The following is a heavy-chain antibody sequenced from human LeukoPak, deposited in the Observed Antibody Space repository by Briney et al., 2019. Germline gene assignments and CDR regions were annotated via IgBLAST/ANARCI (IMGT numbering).Heavy chain of an antibody. J-gene: IGHJ6*02. CDR3: CDGMDV. CDR2: INGTGSTT. CDR1: GFIFGNYY. V-gene: IGHV3-23*01. Sequence: GGSLRLSCEASGFIFGNYYMSWVRQAPGKGLEWVAAINGTGSTTYHADSVKGRFTISRDNSKNTLYLQMDSLRSEDTATYYCCDGMDVWGQGTTVAVSS.